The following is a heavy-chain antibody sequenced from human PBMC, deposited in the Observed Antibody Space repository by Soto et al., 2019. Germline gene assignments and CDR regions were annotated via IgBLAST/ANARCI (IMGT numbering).Heavy chain of an antibody. V-gene: IGHV3-21*01. CDR3: ARDGLGGHYYFDY. D-gene: IGHD6-25*01. CDR2: ISSSSSYI. J-gene: IGHJ4*02. Sequence: GGSLRLSCAASGFTFSSYSMNWVRQAPGKGLEWVSSISSSSSYIYYADSVKGRFTISRDNAKNSLYLQMNSLRAEDTAVYYCARDGLGGHYYFDYWGQGTLVTVS. CDR1: GFTFSSYS.